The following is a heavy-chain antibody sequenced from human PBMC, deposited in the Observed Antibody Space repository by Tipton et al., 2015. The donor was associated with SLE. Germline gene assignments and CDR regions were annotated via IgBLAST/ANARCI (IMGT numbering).Heavy chain of an antibody. J-gene: IGHJ6*02. D-gene: IGHD2-2*02. CDR2: IIPIFGTA. CDR3: ARAVVPAAIRYYYGMDV. Sequence: QSGAEVKKPGSSVKVSCKASGGTFSSYAISWVRQAPGQGLEWMGRIIPIFGTANYAQKFQGRVTINADESTSTAYMELSSLRSEDTAVYYCARAVVPAAIRYYYGMDVWGQGTTVTVSS. V-gene: IGHV1-69*15. CDR1: GGTFSSYA.